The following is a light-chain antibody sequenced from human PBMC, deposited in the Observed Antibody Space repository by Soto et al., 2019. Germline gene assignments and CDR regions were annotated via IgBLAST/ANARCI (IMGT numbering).Light chain of an antibody. Sequence: QPVLTQPPSASGTPVQRVTISCSGSSSNIGSNTVNWYQQLPGTAPKLLIYSNNQRPSGVPDRFSGSKSGTSASLAISGLQSEDEADYYCAAWDDSLNGWVFGGGTKVTVL. CDR2: SNN. CDR1: SSNIGSNT. V-gene: IGLV1-44*01. J-gene: IGLJ3*02. CDR3: AAWDDSLNGWV.